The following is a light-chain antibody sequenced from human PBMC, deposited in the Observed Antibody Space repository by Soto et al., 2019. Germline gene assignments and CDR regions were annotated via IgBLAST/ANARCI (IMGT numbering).Light chain of an antibody. CDR1: QSIASY. V-gene: IGKV1-39*01. Sequence: DSPMTQSPSSLSASVGDRVTITCRASQSIASYLNWYQQKPGKAPNLLIYAASSLQSGVPSRFSGSGSETHFTLTISRLQPEDFATYYCQQSYNTPRTFGRGTKVEIK. CDR3: QQSYNTPRT. J-gene: IGKJ1*01. CDR2: AAS.